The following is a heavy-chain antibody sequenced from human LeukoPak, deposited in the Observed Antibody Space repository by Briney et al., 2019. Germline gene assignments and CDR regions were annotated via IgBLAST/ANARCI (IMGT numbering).Heavy chain of an antibody. J-gene: IGHJ4*02. CDR3: AKTIGGNAKGGSPYFDS. CDR2: IFYSGLT. D-gene: IGHD1-26*01. Sequence: SETLSLTCNVSGGSIRSSSFFWGWVRQSPGKGLEWLGNIFYSGLTYDNPSLKSRVTMSVDAPKNQFSLRLNSVTAADTAVYYCAKTIGGNAKGGSPYFDSWGQGTLVTVSS. CDR1: GGSIRSSSFF. V-gene: IGHV4-39*07.